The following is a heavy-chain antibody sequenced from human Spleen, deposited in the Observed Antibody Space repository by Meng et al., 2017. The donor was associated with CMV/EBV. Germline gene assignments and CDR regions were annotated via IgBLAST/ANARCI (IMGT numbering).Heavy chain of an antibody. CDR1: GGTFSSYA. CDR2: IIPIFGTA. V-gene: IGHV1-69*05. J-gene: IGHJ6*02. Sequence: PSVKVSCKASGGTFSSYAISWVRQAPGQGLEWMGGIIPIFGTANYAQKFQGRVTITTDESTNTAYMELSSLRSEDTAVYYCARDTSSTLGYYYYGMDVWGQGTTVTVSS. CDR3: ARDTSSTLGYYYYGMDV. D-gene: IGHD2-2*01.